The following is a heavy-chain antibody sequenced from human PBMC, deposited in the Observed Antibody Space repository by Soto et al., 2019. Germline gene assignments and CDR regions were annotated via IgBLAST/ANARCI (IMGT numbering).Heavy chain of an antibody. D-gene: IGHD3-16*01. J-gene: IGHJ1*01. CDR3: ARGFYDARGHSAPLAS. CDR2: VYYTGST. V-gene: IGHV4-59*01. CDR1: GGSISGYY. Sequence: PSETLSLTCTVSGGSISGYYWNWIRQAPGKGPEWIGYVYYTGSTNYNPSLESRVTMSTDTSKNRVSLELRSMTAADSALYYCARGFYDARGHSAPLASWGQGTQVTVAS.